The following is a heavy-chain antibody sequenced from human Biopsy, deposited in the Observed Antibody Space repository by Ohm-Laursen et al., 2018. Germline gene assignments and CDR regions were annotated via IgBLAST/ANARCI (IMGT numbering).Heavy chain of an antibody. J-gene: IGHJ6*02. Sequence: SLRLSCSASGFTFSSYAMSWVRQAPGKGLEWVSSISGSSTYIYYADSVKGRFTISRDNAKNSLSLQMNSLRADDTAVYYCAKVPDPEVSYFGYYYAMDVWGQGTTVTVSS. CDR3: AKVPDPEVSYFGYYYAMDV. D-gene: IGHD2/OR15-2a*01. V-gene: IGHV3-21*01. CDR2: ISGSSTYI. CDR1: GFTFSSYA.